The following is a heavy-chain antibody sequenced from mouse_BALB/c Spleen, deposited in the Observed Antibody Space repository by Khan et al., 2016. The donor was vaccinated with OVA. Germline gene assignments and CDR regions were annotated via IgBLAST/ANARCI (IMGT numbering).Heavy chain of an antibody. CDR1: GFSLTSYG. D-gene: IGHD2-1*01. J-gene: IGHJ1*01. Sequence: QVQLKQSGPGLVAPSQSLSITCTVSGFSLTSYGVHWVRQPPGKGLEWLGVIWTGGSTNYNSALMSRLSISKDNSKSQVFLKMNSLQTDDTAMYYCARYYGNYGWNLDVWGAGTTVTVSS. CDR3: ARYYGNYGWNLDV. V-gene: IGHV2-9*02. CDR2: IWTGGST.